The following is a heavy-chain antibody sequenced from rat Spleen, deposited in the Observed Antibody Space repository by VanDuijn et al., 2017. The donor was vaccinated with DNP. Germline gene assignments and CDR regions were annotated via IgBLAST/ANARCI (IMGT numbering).Heavy chain of an antibody. J-gene: IGHJ3*01. CDR1: GFTFSNYY. CDR3: VKDLRGGSAFDY. V-gene: IGHV5-25*01. D-gene: IGHD1-11*01. Sequence: EVQLVESGGGLVQPGRSMKLSCAASGFTFSNYYMAWVRQAPTKGLEWVASISYDGSDTYYPDSVKGRFVISRVNAENTVYLQMNSLRSEDTATYYCVKDLRGGSAFDYWGQGTLVTVSS. CDR2: ISYDGSDT.